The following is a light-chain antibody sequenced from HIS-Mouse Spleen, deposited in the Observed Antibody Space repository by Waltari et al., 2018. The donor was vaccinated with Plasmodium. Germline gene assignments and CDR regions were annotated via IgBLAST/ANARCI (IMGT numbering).Light chain of an antibody. V-gene: IGLV1-40*01. CDR3: QSYDSSLSRV. Sequence: QSVLTPPPSVSGAPGQRVTIPCPESSSNTRAGSAVTWYQQLPGTAPKLLSYGNSKRPSGVPDRFSGSKSGTSASLAITGLQAEDEADYYCQSYDSSLSRVFGTGTKVTVL. J-gene: IGLJ1*01. CDR2: GNS. CDR1: SSNTRAGSA.